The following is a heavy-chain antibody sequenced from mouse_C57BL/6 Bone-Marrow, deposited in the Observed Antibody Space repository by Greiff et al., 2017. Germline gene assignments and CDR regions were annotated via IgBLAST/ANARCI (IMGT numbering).Heavy chain of an antibody. V-gene: IGHV1-69*01. CDR3: ERGNYYGSSYYFDV. J-gene: IGHJ1*03. CDR2: IDPSDSYT. CDR1: GYTFTSYW. D-gene: IGHD1-1*01. Sequence: QVQLQQPGAELVIPGASVKLSCKASGYTFTSYWMHWVKQRPGQGLEWIGEIDPSDSYTNYNQKFKGKSTLTVDKSSSTAYMQLSSLTSKDSAVYYCERGNYYGSSYYFDVWGTGTTVTVSS.